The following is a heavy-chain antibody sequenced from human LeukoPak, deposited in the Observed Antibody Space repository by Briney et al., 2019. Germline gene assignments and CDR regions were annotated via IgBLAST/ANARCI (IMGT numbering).Heavy chain of an antibody. CDR2: ISYDGSNK. CDR3: AKTSLWFGELSW. V-gene: IGHV3-30*18. Sequence: PGGSLRLSCAASGFTFSSYGMHWVRQAPGKGLEWVAVISYDGSNKYYADSVKGRFTISRDNSKNTLYLQMNSLRAEDTAVYYCAKTSLWFGELSWWGQGTLVTVSS. J-gene: IGHJ4*02. CDR1: GFTFSSYG. D-gene: IGHD3-10*01.